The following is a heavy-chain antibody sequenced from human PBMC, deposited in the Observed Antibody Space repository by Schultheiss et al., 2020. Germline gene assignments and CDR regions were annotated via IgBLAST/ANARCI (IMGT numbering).Heavy chain of an antibody. Sequence: SCTVSGGSISSSNWWSWVRQPPGKGLEWIGEIYHSGSTNYNPSLKSRVTISVDTSKNQFSLKLSSVTAADTAVYYCARGRREVVVTATTYYYYYYGMDVWGQGTTVTVSS. CDR1: GGSISSSNW. D-gene: IGHD2-21*02. CDR2: IYHSGST. V-gene: IGHV4-4*02. J-gene: IGHJ6*02. CDR3: ARGRREVVVTATTYYYYYYGMDV.